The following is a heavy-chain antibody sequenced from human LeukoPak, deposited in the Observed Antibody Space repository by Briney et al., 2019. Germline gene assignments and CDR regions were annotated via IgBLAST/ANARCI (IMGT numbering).Heavy chain of an antibody. D-gene: IGHD3-22*01. CDR3: ATGDDSSGYYYILFDY. Sequence: GASVKVSCKAPGYTFTSYGISWVRQAPGQGLEWMGWISAYNGSTNYAQKLQGRVTMTTDTSTSTAYMELRSLRSDDTAVYYCATGDDSSGYYYILFDYWGQGTLVTVFS. CDR1: GYTFTSYG. J-gene: IGHJ4*02. V-gene: IGHV1-18*01. CDR2: ISAYNGST.